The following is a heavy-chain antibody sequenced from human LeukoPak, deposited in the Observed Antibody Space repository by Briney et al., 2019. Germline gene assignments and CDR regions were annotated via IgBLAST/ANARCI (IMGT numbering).Heavy chain of an antibody. CDR1: GYSISSGYY. V-gene: IGHV4-38-2*02. CDR3: ARVAQYGDYRLLAYYYMDV. J-gene: IGHJ6*03. Sequence: SETLSLTCTVPGYSISSGYYWGWIRQPPGKGLEWIGSIYHSGSTYYNPSLKSRATISVDTSKNQFSLKLSSVTAADTAVYYCARVAQYGDYRLLAYYYMDVWGKGTTVTVSS. D-gene: IGHD4-17*01. CDR2: IYHSGST.